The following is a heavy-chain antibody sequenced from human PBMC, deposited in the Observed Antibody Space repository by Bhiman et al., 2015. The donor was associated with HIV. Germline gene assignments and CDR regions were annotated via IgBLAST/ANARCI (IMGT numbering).Heavy chain of an antibody. D-gene: IGHD3-16*01. V-gene: IGHV3-30*04. CDR1: GFTFSGYA. J-gene: IGHJ6*03. CDR3: AREARFGQHVGYYFFYMDV. Sequence: QVQLVESGGGVVQPGRSLRVSCTASGFTFSGYAMHWVRQAPGKGLEWVAVMSYDGSTKYYADSVKGRLTISRDNSKNTLYLQMNSLRAEDTALYYCAREARFGQHVGYYFFYMDVWGKGTTVTVSS. CDR2: MSYDGSTK.